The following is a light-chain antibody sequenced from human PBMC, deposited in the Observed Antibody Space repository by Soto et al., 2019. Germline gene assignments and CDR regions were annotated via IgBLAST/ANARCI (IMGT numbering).Light chain of an antibody. Sequence: EIVLTQSPGTQSLSPGERATLSCRASQSVRSSYLAWYQQKPGQAPRLLIYGASTRATGIPDRFSGGGSGTDFTLTISRLEPEDFATYYCQQANSFPFTFGPGTKVDIK. J-gene: IGKJ3*01. V-gene: IGKV3-20*01. CDR3: QQANSFPFT. CDR2: GAS. CDR1: QSVRSSY.